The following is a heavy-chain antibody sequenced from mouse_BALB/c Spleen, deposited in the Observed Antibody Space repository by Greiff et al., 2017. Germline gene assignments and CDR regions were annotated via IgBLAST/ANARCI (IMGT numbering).Heavy chain of an antibody. Sequence: VQLKQTGPELVKPGASVKISCKASGYSFTDYIMLWVKQSHGKSLEWIGNINPYYGSTSYNLKFKGKATLTVDKSSSTAYMQLNSLTSEDSAVYYCARRAYYGNYGAMDYWGQGTSVTVSS. J-gene: IGHJ4*01. CDR1: GYSFTDYI. CDR3: ARRAYYGNYGAMDY. D-gene: IGHD2-10*01. CDR2: INPYYGST. V-gene: IGHV1-39*01.